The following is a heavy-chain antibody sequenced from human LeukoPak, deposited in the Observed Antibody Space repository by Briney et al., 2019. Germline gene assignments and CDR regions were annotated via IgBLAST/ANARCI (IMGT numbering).Heavy chain of an antibody. J-gene: IGHJ4*02. D-gene: IGHD3-10*01. CDR2: ISGSGGST. CDR3: GRSLITMVRGVIAY. V-gene: IGHV3-23*01. CDR1: GFTFSSYA. Sequence: GGSLRLSCAASGFTFSSYAMSWVRQAPGKGLEWVSAISGSGGSTYYADSVKGRFTISRDHSKNTLYLQMNSLRAEDTAVYYCGRSLITMVRGVIAYWGQGTLVTVSS.